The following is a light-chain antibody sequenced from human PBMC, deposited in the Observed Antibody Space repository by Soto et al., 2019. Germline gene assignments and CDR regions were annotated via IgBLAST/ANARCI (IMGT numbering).Light chain of an antibody. Sequence: EIVLTQSPVTLSLSPGERATLSCRASQSVRSNYLAWYQQKPGQAPRLIIYGASSSATDIPDRFSGSGSGTDFSLTISRLEPEDFAVYSCQQYGSTPPTFGQGTKVEIK. J-gene: IGKJ1*01. CDR1: QSVRSNY. CDR3: QQYGSTPPT. CDR2: GAS. V-gene: IGKV3-20*01.